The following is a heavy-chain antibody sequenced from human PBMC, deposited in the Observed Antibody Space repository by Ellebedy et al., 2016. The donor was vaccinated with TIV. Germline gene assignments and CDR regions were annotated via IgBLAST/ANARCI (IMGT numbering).Heavy chain of an antibody. CDR1: GFTFSSYN. V-gene: IGHV3-21*01. D-gene: IGHD4-17*01. Sequence: GGSLRLXXAASGFTFSSYNMNWVRQAPGKGLEWVSSISRSSNYIYYADSVKGRFTLSRDNAKNSLYLQMNSLRAEDTAVYYCVRDLVYGDYVFDYWGQGTLVTVSS. J-gene: IGHJ4*02. CDR3: VRDLVYGDYVFDY. CDR2: ISRSSNYI.